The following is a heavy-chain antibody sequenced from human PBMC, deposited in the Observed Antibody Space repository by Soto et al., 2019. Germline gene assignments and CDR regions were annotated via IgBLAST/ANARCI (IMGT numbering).Heavy chain of an antibody. CDR1: GYTFTSYA. D-gene: IGHD3-3*01. V-gene: IGHV1-3*01. CDR3: ARAPGEDYDFWSGYSHNLFGS. CDR2: INAGNGNT. J-gene: IGHJ5*01. Sequence: ASVKVSCKASGYTFTSYAMLWVRQAPGQRLEWMGWINAGNGNTNYAQKLQGRVTMTTDASTSTAYMELRSLRSDDTAVYYCARAPGEDYDFWSGYSHNLFGSWGQGSPVIASS.